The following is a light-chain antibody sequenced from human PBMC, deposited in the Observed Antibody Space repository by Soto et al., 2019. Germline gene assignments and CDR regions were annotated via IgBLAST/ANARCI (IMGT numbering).Light chain of an antibody. V-gene: IGKV1-27*01. CDR2: AAS. Sequence: DIQMTQSPSSLSASVGDRVTITSRASQGIRNYLAWYQQRPGKVPKLLIYAASTLQSGVPSRFSGSGSGTDFTLTISSLQPEDVATYYCQNFNSAPLTFGGGTKVEIK. CDR3: QNFNSAPLT. J-gene: IGKJ4*01. CDR1: QGIRNY.